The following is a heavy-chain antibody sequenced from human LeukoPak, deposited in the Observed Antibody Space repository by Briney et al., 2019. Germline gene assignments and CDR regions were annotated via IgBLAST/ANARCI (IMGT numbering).Heavy chain of an antibody. J-gene: IGHJ4*02. CDR2: ISSSGSAI. Sequence: GGSLRLSCAASGFTFSSYEMNWVRQAPGKGLEWVSYISSSGSAIYYADSVKGRFTISRDNAKNSLYLQMNSLRAEDTAVYYCASISGSYYTVDCWGQGTLVTVSS. CDR3: ASISGSYYTVDC. V-gene: IGHV3-48*03. D-gene: IGHD1-26*01. CDR1: GFTFSSYE.